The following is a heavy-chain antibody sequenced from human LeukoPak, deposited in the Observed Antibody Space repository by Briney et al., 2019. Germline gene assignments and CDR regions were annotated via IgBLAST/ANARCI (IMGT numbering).Heavy chain of an antibody. J-gene: IGHJ4*02. CDR1: GFTFEKYF. V-gene: IGHV3-21*01. D-gene: IGHD2-2*01. CDR3: ARAPTVLVGYCSSSSCQADY. CDR2: ISGTSTYI. Sequence: GGSLRLSCETSGFTFEKYFMNWVRQAPGKGLEWVSSISGTSTYIDYTDSVKGRFTVSRDNAKSSLYLQMNSLRVEDTAVYYCARAPTVLVGYCSSSSCQADYWGQGTLVTVSS.